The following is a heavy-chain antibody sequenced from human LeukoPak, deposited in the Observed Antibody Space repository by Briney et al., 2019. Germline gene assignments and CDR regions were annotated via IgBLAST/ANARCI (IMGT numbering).Heavy chain of an antibody. CDR1: RFTFSSYA. D-gene: IGHD6-19*01. Sequence: GGSLDLSVAASRFTFSSYAMSWARQAPGRGLEWVSAVRGSGGSTYYADSAKGRFTISRDNSKNTLYLQMNSLRAEDTAVYYCAGGDRGWYGYWGQGTLVTVSS. J-gene: IGHJ4*02. V-gene: IGHV3-23*01. CDR2: VRGSGGST. CDR3: AGGDRGWYGY.